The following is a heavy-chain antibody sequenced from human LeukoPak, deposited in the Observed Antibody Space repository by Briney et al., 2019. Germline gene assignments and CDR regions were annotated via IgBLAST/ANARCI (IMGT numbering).Heavy chain of an antibody. Sequence: SETLSLTCAVYGGSFSGYYWSWIRQPPGKGLEWIGEINHSGSTNYNPSLKSRVTISVDTSKNQFSLKLSSVTAADTAVYYCARVGYYYDSSGYYYRYFDYWGQGTLVTVSS. CDR1: GGSFSGYY. D-gene: IGHD3-22*01. CDR2: INHSGST. V-gene: IGHV4-34*01. J-gene: IGHJ4*02. CDR3: ARVGYYYDSSGYYYRYFDY.